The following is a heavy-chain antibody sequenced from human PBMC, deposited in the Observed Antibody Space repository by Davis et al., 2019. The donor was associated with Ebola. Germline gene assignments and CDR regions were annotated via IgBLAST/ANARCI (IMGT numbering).Heavy chain of an antibody. V-gene: IGHV3-30*03. CDR2: ISYDGSNK. Sequence: GESLKISCAASGFTFSSYGMHWVRQAPGKGLEWVAVISYDGSNKYYADSVKGRFTISRDNSKNTLYLQMNSLRAEDTAVYYCARVRGPSFFDYWGQGTLVTVSS. CDR1: GFTFSSYG. CDR3: ARVRGPSFFDY. D-gene: IGHD3-10*01. J-gene: IGHJ4*02.